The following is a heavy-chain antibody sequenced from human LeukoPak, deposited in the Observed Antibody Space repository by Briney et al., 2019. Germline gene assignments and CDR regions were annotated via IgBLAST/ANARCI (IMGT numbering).Heavy chain of an antibody. CDR2: ISSSGSTI. CDR3: ARDHPQLESSGWYGVYYYYYYMDV. V-gene: IGHV3-48*03. CDR1: GFTFSSYE. Sequence: GGSLRLSCAASGFTFSSYEMNWVRQAPGKGLEWVSYISSSGSTIYYADSVKGRFTISRDNAKNSLYLQMNSLRAEDTAVYYCARDHPQLESSGWYGVYYYYYYMDVWGKGTTVTISS. J-gene: IGHJ6*03. D-gene: IGHD6-19*01.